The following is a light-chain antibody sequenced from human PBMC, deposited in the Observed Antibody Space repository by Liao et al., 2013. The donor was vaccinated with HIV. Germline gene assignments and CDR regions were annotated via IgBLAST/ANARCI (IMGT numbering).Light chain of an antibody. Sequence: SYELTQPPSVSVSPGQTARITCSGDALPKQYAYWYQQKPGQAPVVVIYKDSERRSGIPERFSGSSSGTTVTLTISGVQAEDEADYYCQAWDSSTVVFGGGTKLTVL. V-gene: IGLV3-25*03. J-gene: IGLJ2*01. CDR3: QAWDSSTVV. CDR1: ALPKQY. CDR2: KDS.